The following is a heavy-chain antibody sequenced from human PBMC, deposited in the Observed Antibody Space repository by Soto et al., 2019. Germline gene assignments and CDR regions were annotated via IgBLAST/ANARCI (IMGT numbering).Heavy chain of an antibody. CDR2: IYHSGST. CDR3: ARDPGIAVAGFDF. CDR1: GGSISSSNW. J-gene: IGHJ4*02. V-gene: IGHV4-4*02. D-gene: IGHD6-19*01. Sequence: SETLSLTCAVSGGSISSSNWWSWVRQPPGKGLEWIGEIYHSGSTNYNPSLKSRVTISVDKSKNQFSLKLSSVTAADTAVYYCARDPGIAVAGFDFWGQGTLVTVSS.